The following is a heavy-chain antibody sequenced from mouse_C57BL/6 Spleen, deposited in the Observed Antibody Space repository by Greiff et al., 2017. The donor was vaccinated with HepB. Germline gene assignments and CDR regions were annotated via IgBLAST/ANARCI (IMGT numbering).Heavy chain of an antibody. CDR1: GYAFSSSW. Sequence: VQLQESGPELVKPGASVKISCKASGYAFSSSWMNWVKQRPGKGLEWIGRIYPGDGDTNYNGKFKGKATLTADKSSSTAYMQLSSLTSEDSAVYFCARPFSGAWFAYWGQGTLVTVSA. CDR3: ARPFSGAWFAY. J-gene: IGHJ3*01. CDR2: IYPGDGDT. D-gene: IGHD3-1*01. V-gene: IGHV1-82*01.